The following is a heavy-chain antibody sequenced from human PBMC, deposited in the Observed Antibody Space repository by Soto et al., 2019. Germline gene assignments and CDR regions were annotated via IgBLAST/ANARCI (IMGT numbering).Heavy chain of an antibody. D-gene: IGHD1-26*01. CDR2: ISGSGGST. J-gene: IGHJ4*02. Sequence: EVQLLESGGGLVQPGGSLRLSCAASGFTFSSYAMRWVRQAPVKGLEWVSAISGSGGSTYYADSVKGWFTISRDNSKNTLYLQMNSLRAEETAVYYCARRGSGSYYDYWGQGTLVTVSS. CDR1: GFTFSSYA. CDR3: ARRGSGSYYDY. V-gene: IGHV3-23*01.